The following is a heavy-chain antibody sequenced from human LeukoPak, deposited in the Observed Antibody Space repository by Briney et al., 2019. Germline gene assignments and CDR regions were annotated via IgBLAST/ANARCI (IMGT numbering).Heavy chain of an antibody. Sequence: RASVKVSCKASGYTFINHWMHWVRQAPGQGLEWMGWINPNSGGTNYAQKFQGRVTMTRDTSISTAYMELSRLRSDDTAVYYCARGVFVGSGSYYPTIDYWGQGTLVTVSS. CDR2: INPNSGGT. V-gene: IGHV1-2*02. CDR3: ARGVFVGSGSYYPTIDY. CDR1: GYTFINHW. J-gene: IGHJ4*02. D-gene: IGHD3-10*01.